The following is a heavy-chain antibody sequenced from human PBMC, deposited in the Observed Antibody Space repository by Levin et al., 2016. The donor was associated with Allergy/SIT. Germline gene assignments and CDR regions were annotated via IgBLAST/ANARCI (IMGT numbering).Heavy chain of an antibody. J-gene: IGHJ1*01. CDR1: GYSFAGYW. D-gene: IGHD3-22*01. Sequence: KVSCKGSGYSFAGYWIGWVRQMPGRGPEWMGIIYPGDSDTRYSPSFQGQVTISADKSISTAYLQWSSLKASDTAMYYCARAGAYYDSSGYQSGQYFQHWGQGTLVTVSS. V-gene: IGHV5-51*01. CDR2: IYPGDSDT. CDR3: ARAGAYYDSSGYQSGQYFQH.